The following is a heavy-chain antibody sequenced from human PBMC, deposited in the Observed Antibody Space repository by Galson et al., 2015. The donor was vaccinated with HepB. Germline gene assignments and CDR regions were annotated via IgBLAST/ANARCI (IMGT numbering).Heavy chain of an antibody. CDR3: ARVRYSGSYMDAFDI. CDR2: INPNSGGT. J-gene: IGHJ3*02. Sequence: SVKVSCKASGYTFSGYYMHWVRQAPGQGLEWMGWINPNSGGTNYAQKFQGRVTMTRDTSISTAYMELSRLRSDDTAVYYCARVRYSGSYMDAFDIWGQGTMVTVSS. CDR1: GYTFSGYY. V-gene: IGHV1-2*02. D-gene: IGHD1-26*01.